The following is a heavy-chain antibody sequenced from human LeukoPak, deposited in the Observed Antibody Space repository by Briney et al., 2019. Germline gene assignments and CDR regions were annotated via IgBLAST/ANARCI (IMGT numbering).Heavy chain of an antibody. CDR2: IYYGGSP. J-gene: IGHJ4*02. D-gene: IGHD3-10*01. CDR1: GGSVSSSDFY. V-gene: IGHV4-39*07. CDR3: ARDSDGLDS. Sequence: SETLSLTCTVSGGSVSSSDFYWGWIRQPPGKGLEWIGTIYYGGSPYYNPSLKSRVSISLETSKNQFSLKLGSVTAADTAIYYCARDSDGLDSWGQGILVTVSS.